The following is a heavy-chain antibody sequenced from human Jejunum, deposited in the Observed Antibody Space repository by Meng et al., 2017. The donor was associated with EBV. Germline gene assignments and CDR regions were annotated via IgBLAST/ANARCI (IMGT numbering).Heavy chain of an antibody. J-gene: IGHJ5*02. CDR3: ALVLRARFNYFDP. CDR2: VDPQDDET. CDR1: GYIVSDYY. D-gene: IGHD4/OR15-4a*01. V-gene: IGHV1-69-2*01. Sequence: EVQLIQAWAEVEKPRATVKMSCKVSGYIVSDYYIHWVRQAPGEGLEWMGLVDPQDDETLYAEKFQGRVTITADTSPDTAYMELSSLRSEDTAIYYCALVLRARFNYFDPWGQGTLVTVSS.